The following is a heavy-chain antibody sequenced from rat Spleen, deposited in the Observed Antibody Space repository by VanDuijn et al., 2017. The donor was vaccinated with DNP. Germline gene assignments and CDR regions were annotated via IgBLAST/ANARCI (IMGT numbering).Heavy chain of an antibody. Sequence: EVQLVESGGGLVQPGNSLKLSCVASGFTFSDYAMAWVRQAPTKGLEWVASISHSGGITYYRDSVKGRFTVSRDNAKTSLYLQMDSLRSEDTATYYCARRWDSGYDYWGQGVMVTVSS. CDR1: GFTFSDYA. D-gene: IGHD4-3*01. J-gene: IGHJ2*01. V-gene: IGHV5S13*01. CDR3: ARRWDSGYDY. CDR2: ISHSGGIT.